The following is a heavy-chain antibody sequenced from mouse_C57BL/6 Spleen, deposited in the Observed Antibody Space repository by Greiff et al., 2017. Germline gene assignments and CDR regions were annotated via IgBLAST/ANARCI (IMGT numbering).Heavy chain of an antibody. V-gene: IGHV1-26*01. CDR2: INPNNGGT. J-gene: IGHJ3*01. Sequence: EVQLQQSGPELVKPGASVKISCKASGYTFTDYYMNWVKQSHGKSLEWIGDINPNNGGTSYNQKFKGKATLTVDKSSSTAYMELRSLTSEDSAVYYCAIYSNHEGFAYWGQGTLVTVSA. CDR1: GYTFTDYY. CDR3: AIYSNHEGFAY. D-gene: IGHD2-5*01.